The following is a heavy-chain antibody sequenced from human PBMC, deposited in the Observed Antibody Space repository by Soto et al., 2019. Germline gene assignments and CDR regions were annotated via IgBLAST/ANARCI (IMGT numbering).Heavy chain of an antibody. CDR1: GGTFSSYT. D-gene: IGHD3-16*02. V-gene: IGHV1-69*08. Sequence: QVQLVQSGAEVKKPGSSVKVSCKASGGTFSSYTISWVRQAPGQGLEWMGRIIPILGIANYAQKFQGRVTITADKSTSTAYMELISLRSEDTAVYYCARDIPGLIGGVIITNETMVDGGGENYYYYYYMDVCGKGTTVTVSS. CDR3: ARDIPGLIGGVIITNETMVDGGGENYYYYYYMDV. CDR2: IIPILGIA. J-gene: IGHJ6*03.